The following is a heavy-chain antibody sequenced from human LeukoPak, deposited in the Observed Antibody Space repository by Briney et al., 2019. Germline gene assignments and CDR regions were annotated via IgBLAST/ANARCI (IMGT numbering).Heavy chain of an antibody. J-gene: IGHJ4*02. CDR3: ARLSGSYCFGY. V-gene: IGHV3-11*06. CDR1: GFIFSDYY. CDR2: ISGSSTYT. D-gene: IGHD3-10*01. Sequence: PGGSLRLSCAASGFIFSDYYMSWIRQTPGKGLEWVSYISGSSTYTNYADAVKGRFTISRDNAENSLYLQMNSLRAEDTAVYYCARLSGSYCFGYWGQGALVTVSS.